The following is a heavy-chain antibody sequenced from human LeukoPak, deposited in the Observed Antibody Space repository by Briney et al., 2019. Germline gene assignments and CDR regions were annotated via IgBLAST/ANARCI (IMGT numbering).Heavy chain of an antibody. V-gene: IGHV3-7*01. CDR3: ARNINWSNDY. CDR2: IKFDGGEI. D-gene: IGHD1-1*01. J-gene: IGHJ4*02. Sequence: GGSLRLSCAASGFTFSSSWMNWVRQAPGKGLEWVASIKFDGGEIYYGDSVKGRFTISRDNAKNSLYLQMDSLRAEDTAFYYCARNINWSNDYWGQGTLVTVSS. CDR1: GFTFSSSW.